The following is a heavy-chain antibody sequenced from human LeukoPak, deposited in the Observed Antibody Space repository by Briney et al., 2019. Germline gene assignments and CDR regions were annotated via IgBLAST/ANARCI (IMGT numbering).Heavy chain of an antibody. CDR3: ARLGLVGATHFDY. CDR2: IYHSGST. Sequence: TSETLSLTCTVSGGSISSYYWSWIRQPPGKGLEWIGYIYHSGSTNYNPSLKSRVTISVDTSKNQFSLKLSSVTAADTAVYYCARLGLVGATHFDYWGQGTLVTVSS. CDR1: GGSISSYY. D-gene: IGHD1-26*01. V-gene: IGHV4-59*08. J-gene: IGHJ4*02.